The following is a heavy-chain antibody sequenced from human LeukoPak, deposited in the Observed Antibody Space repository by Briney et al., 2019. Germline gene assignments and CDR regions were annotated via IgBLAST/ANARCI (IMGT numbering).Heavy chain of an antibody. V-gene: IGHV3-11*01. CDR3: AAYYGSGSVNYYRGMDI. J-gene: IGHJ6*02. CDR2: ISDSAINT. Sequence: GGSLRLSCEASEFTFSDYYISWIRQAPGEGLEWISYISDSAINTHYADSVKGRFTISRDNAKKLLVLEMKSLRSEDTAVYYCAAYYGSGSVNYYRGMDIWGQGTTVTVSS. D-gene: IGHD3-10*01. CDR1: EFTFSDYY.